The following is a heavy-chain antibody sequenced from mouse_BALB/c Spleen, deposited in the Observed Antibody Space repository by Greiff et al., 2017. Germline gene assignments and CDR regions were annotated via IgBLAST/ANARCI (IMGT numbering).Heavy chain of an antibody. D-gene: IGHD1-1*01. V-gene: IGHV1S81*02. CDR3: TRSNYGFAY. CDR2: INPSNGGT. CDR1: GYTFTSYY. Sequence: QVQLKQSGADLVKPGASVKLSCKASGYTFTSYYMYWVKQRPGQGLEWIGEINPSNGGTNYNEKFKSKATLTVDKSSSTAYMQLSSLTSEDSAVYYCTRSNYGFAYWGQGTTLTVSS. J-gene: IGHJ2*01.